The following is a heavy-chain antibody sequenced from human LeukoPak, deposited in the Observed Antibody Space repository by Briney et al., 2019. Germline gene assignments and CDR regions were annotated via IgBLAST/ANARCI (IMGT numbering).Heavy chain of an antibody. CDR2: IYTSGST. J-gene: IGHJ6*02. V-gene: IGHV4-4*07. D-gene: IGHD2-8*01. Sequence: SETLSLTCTASGGSISSYYWIWVRQPAGKGLEWIGRIYTSGSTNYNPSLKSRVTMLVDTSKNQFSLKLSSVTAADTAVYYCARDRFLNDVEEGGRSRPAYYYYGMDVWGQGTTVTVSS. CDR3: ARDRFLNDVEEGGRSRPAYYYYGMDV. CDR1: GGSISSYY.